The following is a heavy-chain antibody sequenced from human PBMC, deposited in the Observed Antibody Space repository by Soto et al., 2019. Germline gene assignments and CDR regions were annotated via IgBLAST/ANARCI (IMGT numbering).Heavy chain of an antibody. D-gene: IGHD3-22*01. CDR1: GFPFSSYT. Sequence: EVQLLESGGGLVEPGGSLRLSCAASGFPFSSYTMGWVRQAPGMGLEWISVIGGSDGTTAYADSVKGRFTISRDNSKNTLFLQMNSLRAEDTAVYYCAKRSYYDNSGYSYFDSWGHGTLVTGSS. CDR3: AKRSYYDNSGYSYFDS. V-gene: IGHV3-23*01. CDR2: IGGSDGTT. J-gene: IGHJ4*01.